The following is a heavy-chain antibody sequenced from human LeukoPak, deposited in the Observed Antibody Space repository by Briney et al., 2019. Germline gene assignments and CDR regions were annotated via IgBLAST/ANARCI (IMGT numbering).Heavy chain of an antibody. J-gene: IGHJ4*02. Sequence: GESLKISCKGSGYSFTSYRIGWVRQMPGKGLEWMGIIYPGDSDTRYSPSFQGQVTISADKSISTAYLQWSSLKASDTAMYYCATYYGSSGYYFDYWGQGTLVTVSS. V-gene: IGHV5-51*01. CDR2: IYPGDSDT. CDR3: ATYYGSSGYYFDY. D-gene: IGHD3-22*01. CDR1: GYSFTSYR.